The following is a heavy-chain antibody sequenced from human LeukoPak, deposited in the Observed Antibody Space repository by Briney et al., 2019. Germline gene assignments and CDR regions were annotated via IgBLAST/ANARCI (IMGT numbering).Heavy chain of an antibody. CDR3: AKDTQWELLTRPFDY. CDR2: ISWNSGSI. D-gene: IGHD1-26*01. CDR1: GFTFDDYA. J-gene: IGHJ4*02. Sequence: PGGSLRLSCAASGFTFDDYAMHWVRQAPGKGLEWVSGISWNSGSIGYADSVKGRFTISRDNAKNSLYLQMNSLRAEDTALYYCAKDTQWELLTRPFDYWGQGTLVTVSS. V-gene: IGHV3-9*01.